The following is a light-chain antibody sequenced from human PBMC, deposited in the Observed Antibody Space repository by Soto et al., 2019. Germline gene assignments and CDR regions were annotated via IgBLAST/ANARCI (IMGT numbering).Light chain of an antibody. CDR1: SSDIGRYNY. CDR3: SSFAGSNNFGV. V-gene: IGLV2-8*01. Sequence: QSALTQPPSASGSPGQSVTISCTGTSSDIGRYNYVSWYQHHPGKAPKLMIYEVTERPSGVPDRFSGSKSGNSASLTVSGLQAEDEADYYCSSFAGSNNFGVFGGGTKVTVL. J-gene: IGLJ2*01. CDR2: EVT.